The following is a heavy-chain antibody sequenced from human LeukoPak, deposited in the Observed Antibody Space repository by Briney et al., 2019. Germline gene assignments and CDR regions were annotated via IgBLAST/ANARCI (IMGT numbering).Heavy chain of an antibody. CDR3: ARGRYCSADICSGGDAFDI. CDR1: GGSINNYY. V-gene: IGHV4-4*07. J-gene: IGHJ3*02. Sequence: SETLSLTCTVSGGSINNYYWSWIRQPARKGLEWIGRIYTRGSTNYNPSLKSRVTMSVDTSKNQFSLKLSSVTDADTAVYYCARGRYCSADICSGGDAFDIWGQGTMVSVSS. D-gene: IGHD2-15*01. CDR2: IYTRGST.